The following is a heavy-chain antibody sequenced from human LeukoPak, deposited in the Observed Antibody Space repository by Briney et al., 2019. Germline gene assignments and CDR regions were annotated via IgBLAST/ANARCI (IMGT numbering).Heavy chain of an antibody. J-gene: IGHJ4*02. CDR1: GFTFSSYS. D-gene: IGHD6-19*01. V-gene: IGHV3-7*01. CDR3: ARDGYSSGWYAFDY. CDR2: IKEDGSEK. Sequence: GGSLRLSCAASGFTFSSYSMNWVRQPPGKGLEWVANIKEDGSEKDYVDSVKGRFTISRDNAKNSLYLQMNSLRAEDTAVYYCARDGYSSGWYAFDYWGQGTLVTVSS.